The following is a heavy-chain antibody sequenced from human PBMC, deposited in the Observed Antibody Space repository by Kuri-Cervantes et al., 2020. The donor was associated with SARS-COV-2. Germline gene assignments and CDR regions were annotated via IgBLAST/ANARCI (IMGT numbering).Heavy chain of an antibody. V-gene: IGHV4-39*01. CDR1: GGSISSSSYY. CDR3: ARGRRIYDYIWGSYRDAFDI. D-gene: IGHD3-16*02. J-gene: IGHJ3*02. CDR2: IYYSGST. Sequence: GSLRLSCTVSGGSISSSSYYWGWIRQPPGKGLEWIGSIYYSGSTYYNPSLKSRVTISVDTSKNQFSLKLGSVTAADTAVYYCARGRRIYDYIWGSYRDAFDIWGQGTMVTVSS.